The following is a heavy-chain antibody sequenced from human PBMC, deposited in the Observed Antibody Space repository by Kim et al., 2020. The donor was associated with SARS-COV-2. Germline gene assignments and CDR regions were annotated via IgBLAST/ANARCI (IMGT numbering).Heavy chain of an antibody. Sequence: GGSLRLSCAASGFTFSSYAMHWVRQAPGKGLEWVAVISYDGSNKYYADSVKGRFTISRDNSKNTLYLQMNSLRAEDTAVHYCARDQGPCDYWGQGTLVTVSS. CDR3: ARDQGPCDY. J-gene: IGHJ4*02. V-gene: IGHV3-30*04. CDR1: GFTFSSYA. CDR2: ISYDGSNK.